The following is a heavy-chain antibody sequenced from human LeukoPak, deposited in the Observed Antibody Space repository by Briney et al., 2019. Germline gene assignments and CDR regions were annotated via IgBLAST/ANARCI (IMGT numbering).Heavy chain of an antibody. V-gene: IGHV1-69*04. CDR2: IIPILGTA. J-gene: IGHJ4*02. CDR3: ARDRIAVAGTFPNFDY. CDR1: GGTFSSYA. D-gene: IGHD6-19*01. Sequence: SSVKVSYKASGGTFSSYAISWVRQAPGQGLEWMGRIIPILGTANYAQKFQGRVTITADKSTSTAYMELSSLRSEDTAVYYCARDRIAVAGTFPNFDYWGQGTLVTVSS.